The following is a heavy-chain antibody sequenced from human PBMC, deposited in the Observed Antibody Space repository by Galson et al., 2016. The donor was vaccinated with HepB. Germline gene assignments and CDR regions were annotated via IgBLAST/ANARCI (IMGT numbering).Heavy chain of an antibody. J-gene: IGHJ6*02. CDR3: ARGKSVRVVGYYYYYGMDV. V-gene: IGHV4-34*01. CDR1: GGSFSGYY. D-gene: IGHD3-10*02. Sequence: ETLSLTCAVYGGSFSGYYWSWIRQPPGKGLEWIGKINHSGSINYNPSLKSRVTISVDTSKSQFSLELTSLTAADTAVYYCARGKSVRVVGYYYYYGMDVWGQGTTVTVS. CDR2: INHSGSI.